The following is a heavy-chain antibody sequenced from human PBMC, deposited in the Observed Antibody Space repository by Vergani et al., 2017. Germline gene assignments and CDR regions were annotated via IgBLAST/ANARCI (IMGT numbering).Heavy chain of an antibody. J-gene: IGHJ4*02. V-gene: IGHV3-66*02. CDR2: IYDNGRT. D-gene: IGHD3-9*01. Sequence: EVQVVESGGGLVQPGGSLRLSCTTSGFTVQDNYMSWVRQAPGKGLEWVSIIYDNGRTYYADSVKGRFTITRDKSKNTVYLQINSLRPEDTAVYYCARSSIHSLPYAILTGPLGDWGQGTLVTVSS. CDR3: ARSSIHSLPYAILTGPLGD. CDR1: GFTVQDNY.